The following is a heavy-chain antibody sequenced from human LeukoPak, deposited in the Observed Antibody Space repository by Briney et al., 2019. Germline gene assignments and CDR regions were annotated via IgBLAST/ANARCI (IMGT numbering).Heavy chain of an antibody. CDR1: GFTVSGHY. CDR2: IYSGGNT. V-gene: IGHV3-53*01. CDR3: ARGDNWNYGIDY. D-gene: IGHD1-7*01. Sequence: GGSLRLSCAVSGFTVSGHYMSWVRQAPGKGLEWVSIIYSGGNTYYADSVKGRFTISRDNSKNTLYLQMNSLRAEDTAVYYCARGDNWNYGIDYWGQGTLVTVSS. J-gene: IGHJ4*02.